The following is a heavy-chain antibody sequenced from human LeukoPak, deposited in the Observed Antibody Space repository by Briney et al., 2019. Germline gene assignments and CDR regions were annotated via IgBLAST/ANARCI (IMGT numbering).Heavy chain of an antibody. CDR3: ARGMYYYDSSGYYF. D-gene: IGHD3-22*01. V-gene: IGHV4-34*01. CDR2: INHSGST. CDR1: GGSFSGYY. J-gene: IGHJ4*02. Sequence: SETLSLTCAVYGGSFSGYYWSWIRQPPGKGLEWIGEINHSGSTNYNPSLKSRVTISVDTSKNQFSLKLSSVTVADTAVYYCARGMYYYDSSGYYFWGQGTLVTVSS.